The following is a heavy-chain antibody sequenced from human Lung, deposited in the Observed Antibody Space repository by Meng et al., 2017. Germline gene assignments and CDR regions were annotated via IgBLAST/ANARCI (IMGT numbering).Heavy chain of an antibody. D-gene: IGHD4-11*01. CDR2: INHSGST. J-gene: IGHJ4*02. CDR1: GGSLSDYY. Sequence: QWHLSQWGSGLLNPSATLALTCVVFGGSLSDYYWSWIRQPPGKGLEWIGEINHSGSTNYNPSLESRATISVDTSQNNLSLKLSSVTAADSAVYYCARGPTTMAHDFDYWGQGTLVTVSS. CDR3: ARGPTTMAHDFDY. V-gene: IGHV4-34*01.